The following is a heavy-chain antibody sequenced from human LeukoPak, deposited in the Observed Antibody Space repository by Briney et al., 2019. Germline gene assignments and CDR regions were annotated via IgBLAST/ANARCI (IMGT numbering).Heavy chain of an antibody. Sequence: SETLSLTCTVSGGSITSYYWSWLRQPPGKGLEWIGYISSSGSVNDNPSLRSRVTISVDTSKNQFFLNLSSVSAADTAVYYCARIPLGYSGAYYFDYWGQGTLVTVSP. CDR1: GGSITSYY. D-gene: IGHD5-12*01. V-gene: IGHV4-4*09. CDR2: ISSSGSV. J-gene: IGHJ4*02. CDR3: ARIPLGYSGAYYFDY.